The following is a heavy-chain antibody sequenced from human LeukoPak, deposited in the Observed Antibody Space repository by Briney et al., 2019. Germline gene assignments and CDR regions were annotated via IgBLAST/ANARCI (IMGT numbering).Heavy chain of an antibody. V-gene: IGHV1-46*01. CDR3: ARDGDNYYDSSCYYYPGY. D-gene: IGHD3-22*01. Sequence: ASVKVSCKASGYTFTSYYMHWVRQAPGQGLEWMGIINPSGGSTSYAQKFQGRVTMTRDTSTSTVYMELSSPRSEDTAVYYCARDGDNYYDSSCYYYPGYWGQGTLVTVSS. J-gene: IGHJ4*02. CDR1: GYTFTSYY. CDR2: INPSGGST.